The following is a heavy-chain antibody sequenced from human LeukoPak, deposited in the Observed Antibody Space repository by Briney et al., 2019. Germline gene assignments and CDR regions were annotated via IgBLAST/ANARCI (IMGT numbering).Heavy chain of an antibody. V-gene: IGHV3-74*01. CDR1: GFTFSRYW. D-gene: IGHD6-19*01. CDR3: ASPASRYSSGWVDY. CDR2: LSSDGTMT. J-gene: IGHJ4*02. Sequence: QPGGSLRLSCAGSGFTFSRYWMHWVRQAPGKGLVWVSRLSSDGTMTDYADSVKGRFTISRDNAKNTLYLQMNSLRAEDTAVYYCASPASRYSSGWVDYWGQGTLVIVSS.